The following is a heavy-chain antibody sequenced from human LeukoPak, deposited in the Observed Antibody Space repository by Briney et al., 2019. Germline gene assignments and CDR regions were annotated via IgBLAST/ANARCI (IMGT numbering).Heavy chain of an antibody. CDR2: INHSGST. CDR3: AREYSSSIGAFDI. Sequence: SETLSLTCAVYGGSFSGYYWSWIRQPPGKGLEWIGEINHSGSTNYNPSLKSRVTISVDTSKNQFSLKLSSVTAADTAVHYCAREYSSSIGAFDIWGQGTMVTVSS. D-gene: IGHD6-6*01. J-gene: IGHJ3*02. V-gene: IGHV4-34*01. CDR1: GGSFSGYY.